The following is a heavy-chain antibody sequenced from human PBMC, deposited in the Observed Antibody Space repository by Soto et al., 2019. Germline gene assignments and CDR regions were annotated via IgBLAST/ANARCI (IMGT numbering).Heavy chain of an antibody. CDR1: GYTFTSYD. V-gene: IGHV1-8*01. Sequence: ASVKVSCKASGYTFTSYDINWVRQATGQGLEWMGWMNPNSGNTGYAQKFQGRVTMTRNTSISTAYMELSSLRSEDTAVYYCARVYPLTYYYYYGMDVWGQGTTVNVSS. CDR2: MNPNSGNT. D-gene: IGHD2-8*01. CDR3: ARVYPLTYYYYYGMDV. J-gene: IGHJ6*02.